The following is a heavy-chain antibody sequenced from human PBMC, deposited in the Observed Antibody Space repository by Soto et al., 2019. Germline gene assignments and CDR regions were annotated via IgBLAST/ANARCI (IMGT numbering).Heavy chain of an antibody. D-gene: IGHD3-22*01. V-gene: IGHV3-23*01. CDR3: AKGDDSSGYYSSYYYYGMDV. CDR1: GFTFSSYA. Sequence: GGSLRLSCAASGFTFSSYAMSWVRQAPGKGLEWVSAISGSGGSTYYADSVKGRFTISRDNSKNTLYLQMNSLRAEDTAVYYCAKGDDSSGYYSSYYYYGMDVWGQGTTVTVSS. CDR2: ISGSGGST. J-gene: IGHJ6*02.